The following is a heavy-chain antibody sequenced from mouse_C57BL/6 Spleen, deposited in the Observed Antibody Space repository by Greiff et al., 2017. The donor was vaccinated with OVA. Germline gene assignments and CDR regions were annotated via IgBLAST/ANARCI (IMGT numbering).Heavy chain of an antibody. D-gene: IGHD2-3*01. V-gene: IGHV3-6*01. J-gene: IGHJ2*01. CDR2: ISYDGSN. CDR3: ARVWLLSYYFDY. CDR1: GYSITSGYY. Sequence: EVQLQESGPGLVKPSQSLSLTCSVPGYSITSGYYWNWIRQFPGNKLEWMGYISYDGSNNYNPSLKNRISITRDTSKNQFFLKLNSVTTEDTATYYCARVWLLSYYFDYWGQGTTLTVSS.